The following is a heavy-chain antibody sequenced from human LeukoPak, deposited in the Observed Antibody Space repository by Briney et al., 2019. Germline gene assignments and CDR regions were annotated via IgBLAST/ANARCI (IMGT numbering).Heavy chain of an antibody. Sequence: SETLSLTCAVYGGSFSGYYWGWIRQPPGKGLEWIGSIYYSGSTYYNPSLKSRVTISVDTSKNQFSLKLSSVTAADTAVYYCASRKFPLYYFDYWGQGTLVTVSS. V-gene: IGHV4-39*01. CDR3: ASRKFPLYYFDY. CDR1: GGSFSGYY. CDR2: IYYSGST. J-gene: IGHJ4*02.